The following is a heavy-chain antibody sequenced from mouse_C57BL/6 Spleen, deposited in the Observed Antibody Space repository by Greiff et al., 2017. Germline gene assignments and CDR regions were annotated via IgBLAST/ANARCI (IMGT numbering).Heavy chain of an antibody. CDR1: GYSITSGYY. D-gene: IGHD2-3*01. V-gene: IGHV3-6*01. CDR2: ISYDGSN. Sequence: EVQLQESGPGLVKPSQSLSLTCSVTGYSITSGYYWNWIRQFPGNKLEWMGYISYDGSNNYNPSLKNRISVTRDTSKNQFFLKLNSVTTEDTATYYCAREDDVRFAYWGQGTLVTVSA. CDR3: AREDDVRFAY. J-gene: IGHJ3*01.